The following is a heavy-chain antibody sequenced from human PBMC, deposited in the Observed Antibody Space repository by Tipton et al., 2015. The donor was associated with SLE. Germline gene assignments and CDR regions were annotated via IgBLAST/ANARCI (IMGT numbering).Heavy chain of an antibody. D-gene: IGHD2-15*01. CDR2: IYYSGST. CDR1: GGSISTYY. J-gene: IGHJ6*03. CDR3: ARGEGGSYYYMDV. Sequence: TLSLTCTASGGSISTYYWSWIRQPPGKGLEWIGYIYYSGSTNYNPSLKSRVTISVDTSKNQFSLEMSSVTAADTAVYYCARGEGGSYYYMDVWGKGTTVTVSS. V-gene: IGHV4-59*01.